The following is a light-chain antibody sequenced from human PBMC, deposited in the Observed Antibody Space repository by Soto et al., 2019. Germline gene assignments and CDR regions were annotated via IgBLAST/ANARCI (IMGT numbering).Light chain of an antibody. CDR2: GAS. J-gene: IGKJ1*01. CDR1: PNVRPF. CDR3: QQHSHWPPRT. V-gene: IGKV3-11*01. Sequence: EVLLTHSPATLTLSPGTLVTLSGRASPNVRPFVDWYQKQTGQAPTILIYGASNRDTGNPARFSGSGSWTNFTLTISNLQHEDFAVYYCQQHSHWPPRTFGRGTKVDIK.